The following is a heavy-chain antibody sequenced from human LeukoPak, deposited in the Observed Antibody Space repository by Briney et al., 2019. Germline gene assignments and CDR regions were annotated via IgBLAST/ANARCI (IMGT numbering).Heavy chain of an antibody. J-gene: IGHJ4*02. CDR2: INYSGST. D-gene: IGHD3-22*01. Sequence: SETLSLTCTVSGGSISSGGHYWSWIRQHPGKGLEWIGYINYSGSTYYNPSLKSRVTISVDTSKKQFSLKLSSVTAADTAVYYCVTYYFDSSGPKKNYWGQGTLVTVSS. V-gene: IGHV4-31*03. CDR3: VTYYFDSSGPKKNY. CDR1: GGSISSGGHY.